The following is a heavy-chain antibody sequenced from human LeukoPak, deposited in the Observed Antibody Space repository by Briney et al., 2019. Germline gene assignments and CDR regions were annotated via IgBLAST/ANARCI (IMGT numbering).Heavy chain of an antibody. Sequence: GGSLRLSCAASGFTLSNYWMHWVRQAPGKGLVWVSRIKTDGVTTNYADSVKGRFTISRDNAKNTLYLQMNSLRAEDTAVYYCAREGVMVRGEAFDIWGQGTMVTVSS. CDR1: GFTLSNYW. CDR2: IKTDGVTT. V-gene: IGHV3-74*01. J-gene: IGHJ3*02. CDR3: AREGVMVRGEAFDI. D-gene: IGHD3-10*01.